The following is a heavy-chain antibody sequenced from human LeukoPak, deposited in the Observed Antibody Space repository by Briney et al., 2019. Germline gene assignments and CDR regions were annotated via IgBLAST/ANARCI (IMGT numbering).Heavy chain of an antibody. J-gene: IGHJ4*02. CDR3: ARQSAITMVRGVYEY. CDR1: GYTFTSYG. D-gene: IGHD3-10*01. V-gene: IGHV1-18*01. Sequence: ASVTVSCKASGYTFTSYGISWVRQAPGQGLEWMGWISTYNGNTNYAQKLQGRVTMTTDTSTSTAYMELRSLRSDDTALYYCARQSAITMVRGVYEYWGRGTLVTVSS. CDR2: ISTYNGNT.